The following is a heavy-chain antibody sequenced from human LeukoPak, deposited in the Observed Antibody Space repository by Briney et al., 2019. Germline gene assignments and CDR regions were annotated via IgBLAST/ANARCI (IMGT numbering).Heavy chain of an antibody. V-gene: IGHV3-15*01. CDR2: VTSKTDGGSV. CDR3: SSYCGGDCHPSVDY. Sequence: GGSLRLSCTASGLTFSAAWMTWVRQAPGKGLEWDGRVTSKTDGGSVDYAAPVKGRFSISRDDSNNTLYLQMNSLKTEDTAVYYCSSYCGGDCHPSVDYWGQGTLVTVSS. J-gene: IGHJ4*02. D-gene: IGHD2-21*02. CDR1: GLTFSAAW.